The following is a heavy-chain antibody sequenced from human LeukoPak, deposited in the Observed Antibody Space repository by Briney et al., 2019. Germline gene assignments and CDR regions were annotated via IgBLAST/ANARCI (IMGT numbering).Heavy chain of an antibody. V-gene: IGHV1-8*01. CDR2: LNPHGGNT. Sequence: ASVKVSCKASGYTFTNYDINWVRQATGQGLEWMGWLNPHGGNTGYAQKFQGRVTMTRNTSISTAYMELSSLRSDDTAVYYCARRIISDYWGQGSLVTVSS. D-gene: IGHD3-10*01. J-gene: IGHJ4*02. CDR1: GYTFTNYD. CDR3: ARRIISDY.